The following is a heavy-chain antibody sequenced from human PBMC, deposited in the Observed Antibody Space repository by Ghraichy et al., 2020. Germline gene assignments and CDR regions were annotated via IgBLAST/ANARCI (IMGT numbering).Heavy chain of an antibody. CDR1: GGSISSYY. J-gene: IGHJ4*02. CDR3: ARVGYCSGGSCPHQFDY. CDR2: FYYSGST. Sequence: SETLSLTCTVSGGSISSYYWSWIRQPPGKGLEWIGYFYYSGSTNYNPSLKSRVTISVDTSKNQFSLKLSSVTAADTAVYYCARVGYCSGGSCPHQFDYWGQGTLVTVSS. V-gene: IGHV4-59*01. D-gene: IGHD2-15*01.